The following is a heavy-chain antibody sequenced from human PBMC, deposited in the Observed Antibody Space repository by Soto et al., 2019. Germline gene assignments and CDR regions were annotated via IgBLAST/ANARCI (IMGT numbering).Heavy chain of an antibody. V-gene: IGHV4-61*01. CDR1: GDSVRSGIYY. Sequence: QVQLQESGPGLVKPSETLSLTCTVSGDSVRSGIYYWSWIQQPPGKRLELIGFIDYSGSTNHNPSLKSRVTISIDTSKNQFSLKLKSVTAADTAVYYCARVGYHSSDYLSKWFDPWGQGTLVTVSS. CDR3: ARVGYHSSDYLSKWFDP. CDR2: IDYSGST. D-gene: IGHD3-22*01. J-gene: IGHJ5*02.